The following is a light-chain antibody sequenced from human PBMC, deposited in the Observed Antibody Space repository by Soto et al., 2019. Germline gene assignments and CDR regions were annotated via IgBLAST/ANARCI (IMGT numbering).Light chain of an antibody. CDR2: DVN. J-gene: IGLJ3*02. CDR1: SSDVGGYNF. V-gene: IGLV2-14*01. CDR3: SSYTSNSTVV. Sequence: QSALTQPASVSGSPGQSITISCTGTSSDVGGYNFVSWYQQHPDKAPKLMIYDVNNRPSGVSNRFSGSKSGNTASLTISGLQAEDEADYYCSSYTSNSTVVFGGGTKLTVL.